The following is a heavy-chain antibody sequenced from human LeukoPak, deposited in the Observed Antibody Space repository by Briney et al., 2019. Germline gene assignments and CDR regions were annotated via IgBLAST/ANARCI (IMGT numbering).Heavy chain of an antibody. Sequence: ASVKVSCKAFGYTFTSNYMHWVRHAPGQGPEWMGVISPSGGSTTYAQKFQGRVTLTRDMSTSTDYLGLSSLRSEDTAVYYCARDNSVRDEAWWFNPWGQGTLVTVSS. D-gene: IGHD5-24*01. V-gene: IGHV1-46*01. J-gene: IGHJ5*02. CDR3: ARDNSVRDEAWWFNP. CDR2: ISPSGGST. CDR1: GYTFTSNY.